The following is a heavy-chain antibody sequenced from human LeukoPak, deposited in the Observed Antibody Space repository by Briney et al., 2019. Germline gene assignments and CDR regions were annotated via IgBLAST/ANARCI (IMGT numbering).Heavy chain of an antibody. Sequence: GGSLRLSCAASGFTFNNAWMSWVRQAPGKGLEWVSSISSSSYIYYADSVKGRFTISRDNAKNSLYLQMNSLRAEDTAVYYCARDPIEMATVDYWGQGTLVTVSS. D-gene: IGHD5-24*01. CDR2: ISSSSYI. V-gene: IGHV3-69-1*01. CDR1: GFTFNNAW. J-gene: IGHJ4*02. CDR3: ARDPIEMATVDY.